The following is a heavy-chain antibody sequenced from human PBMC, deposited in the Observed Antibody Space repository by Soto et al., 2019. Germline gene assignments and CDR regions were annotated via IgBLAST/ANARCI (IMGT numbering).Heavy chain of an antibody. CDR2: ISYDGRNK. V-gene: IGHV3-30*04. CDR1: GFTFVSYA. J-gene: IGHJ5*02. D-gene: IGHD2-15*01. CDR3: ARPPHCSGGSCYSFPLFS. Sequence: PGGSLRLSCPASGFTFVSYAMHWVRQAPGRGLGWVAVISYDGRNKYYADSVKGPLTISRENSKNTLYLQMNSLRAEDTAVYYCARPPHCSGGSCYSFPLFSWGQGTLVTVSS.